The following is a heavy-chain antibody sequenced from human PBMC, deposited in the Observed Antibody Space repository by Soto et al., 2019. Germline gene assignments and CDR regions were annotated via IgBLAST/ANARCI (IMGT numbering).Heavy chain of an antibody. CDR3: ARDLYCSSTSCYSREDNWFEP. J-gene: IGHJ5*02. Sequence: GASVKVSCKASGYTFTSYAMHWVRQAPGQRLEWMGWINAGNGNTKYSQKFQGRVTITRDTSASTAYMELSSLRSEDTAVYYCARDLYCSSTSCYSREDNWFEPWGQGTRVTVSS. CDR2: INAGNGNT. D-gene: IGHD2-2*01. V-gene: IGHV1-3*01. CDR1: GYTFTSYA.